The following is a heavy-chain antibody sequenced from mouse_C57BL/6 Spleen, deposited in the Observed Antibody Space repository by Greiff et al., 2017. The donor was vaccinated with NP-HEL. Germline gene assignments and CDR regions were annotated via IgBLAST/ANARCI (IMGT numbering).Heavy chain of an antibody. D-gene: IGHD1-1*01. CDR2: INPNNGGT. CDR3: ARRVYYYGSSYDFDY. J-gene: IGHJ2*01. V-gene: IGHV1-26*01. Sequence: EVQLQQSGPELVKPGASVKISCKASGYTFTDYYMNWVKQSHGKSLEWIGDINPNNGGTSYNQKFKGKATLTVDKSSSTAYMELRSLTSEDSAVYYCARRVYYYGSSYDFDYWGQGTTLTVSS. CDR1: GYTFTDYY.